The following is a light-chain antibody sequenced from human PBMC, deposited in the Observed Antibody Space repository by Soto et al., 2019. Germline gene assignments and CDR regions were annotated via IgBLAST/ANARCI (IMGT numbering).Light chain of an antibody. CDR3: SSYTPSSTPFV. CDR1: SSDVGGYNF. J-gene: IGLJ1*01. CDR2: DVS. V-gene: IGLV2-14*03. Sequence: QSVLTQPASVSGSPGQSITISCTGTSSDVGGYNFVSWYQHHPGKAPKLIIYDVSNRTSGVSNRFSGSKSGNTASLTISGLQAEDEADYYCSSYTPSSTPFVFGTGTKLTVL.